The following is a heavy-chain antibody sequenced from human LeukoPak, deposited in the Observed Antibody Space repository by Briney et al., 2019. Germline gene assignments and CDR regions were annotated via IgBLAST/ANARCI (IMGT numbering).Heavy chain of an antibody. CDR3: GGSATPNDAFDI. J-gene: IGHJ3*02. CDR1: GGSISSSSYY. V-gene: IGHV4-39*07. CDR2: IYYSGST. D-gene: IGHD5-12*01. Sequence: SETLSLTCTVSGGSISSSSYYWGWIRQPPGKGLEWIGIIYYSGSTYYNPSLKSRVTISVDTSKNQFSLKLSSVTAADTAVYYCGGSATPNDAFDIWGQGTMVTVSS.